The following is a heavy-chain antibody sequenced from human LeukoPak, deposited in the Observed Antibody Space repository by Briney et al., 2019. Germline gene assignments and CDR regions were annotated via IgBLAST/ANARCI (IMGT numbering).Heavy chain of an antibody. CDR2: ISGSGGNT. CDR3: ANGYTYGQN. D-gene: IGHD5-18*01. CDR1: GFTFSNYA. J-gene: IGHJ4*02. Sequence: GGSLRLSCAAFGFTFSNYAMNWVRQAPGKGLEWVSTISGSGGNTYYADSVKGRFTMSRDNSKNTVSLQMNSLRAEDTAVYYCANGYTYGQNWGQGTLVTVSS. V-gene: IGHV3-23*01.